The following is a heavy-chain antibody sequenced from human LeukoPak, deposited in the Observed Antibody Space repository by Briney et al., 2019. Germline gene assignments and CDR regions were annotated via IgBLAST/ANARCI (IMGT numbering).Heavy chain of an antibody. J-gene: IGHJ4*02. CDR2: IIPIFGTA. V-gene: IGHV1-69*13. Sequence: SSVKASCKASGRTFSRYAISWVRQAPGHGLEWGGGIIPIFGTANYAQKLQGRVTITADESTSTAYMELSSLRSEDTVVYYCAGALPVAYRSPFDYWGQGTLVTVSS. CDR1: GRTFSRYA. CDR3: AGALPVAYRSPFDY. D-gene: IGHD6-19*01.